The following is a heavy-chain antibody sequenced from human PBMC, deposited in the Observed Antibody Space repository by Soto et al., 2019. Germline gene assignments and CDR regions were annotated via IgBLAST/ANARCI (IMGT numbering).Heavy chain of an antibody. CDR1: GGTFSSYT. CDR3: ARVVATVAGPYGMDV. J-gene: IGHJ6*02. CDR2: IIPILGIA. D-gene: IGHD6-19*01. Sequence: QVQLVQSGAEVKKPGSSVKVSCKASGGTFSSYTISWVRQAPGQGLEWMGRIIPILGIANYAQKFQGRVTITADKSTSTAYMELRSLRSDDTAVYYCARVVATVAGPYGMDVWGQGTTVTVSS. V-gene: IGHV1-69*02.